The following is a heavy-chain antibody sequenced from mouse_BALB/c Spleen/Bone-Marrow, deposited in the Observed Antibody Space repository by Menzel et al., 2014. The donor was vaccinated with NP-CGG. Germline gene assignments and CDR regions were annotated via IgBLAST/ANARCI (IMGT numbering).Heavy chain of an antibody. J-gene: IGHJ4*01. CDR2: ISYDGSN. D-gene: IGHD2-1*01. CDR3: ARRGGNPSYAMDY. CDR1: GYSITSGYY. Sequence: VQLKESGPGLVKPSQSLSLTCSVTGYSITSGYYWNWIRQFPGNKLEWMGYISYDGSNNYNPSLKNRISITRDTSKNQFFLKLNSAPTEDTATYYCARRGGNPSYAMDYWGQGTSVTVSS. V-gene: IGHV3-6*02.